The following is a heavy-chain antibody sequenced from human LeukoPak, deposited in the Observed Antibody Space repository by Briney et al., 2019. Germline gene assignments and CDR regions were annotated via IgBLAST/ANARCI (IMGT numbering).Heavy chain of an antibody. Sequence: SETLSLTCAVYGGSFSGYYWSWIRQPPGKGLEWIGEINHSGSTNYNPSLKSRVTIPVDTSKNQFSLKLSSVTAADTAVYYCARERGYCSGGSCHGYFDYWGQGTLVTVSS. CDR2: INHSGST. V-gene: IGHV4-34*01. CDR1: GGSFSGYY. J-gene: IGHJ4*02. D-gene: IGHD2-15*01. CDR3: ARERGYCSGGSCHGYFDY.